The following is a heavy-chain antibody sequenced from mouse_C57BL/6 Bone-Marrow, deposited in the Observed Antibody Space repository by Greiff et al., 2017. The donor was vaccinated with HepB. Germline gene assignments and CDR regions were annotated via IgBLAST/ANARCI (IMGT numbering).Heavy chain of an antibody. J-gene: IGHJ4*01. CDR2: IYPRSGNT. D-gene: IGHD1-1*01. CDR3: ARVDYYGSSYVAMDY. Sequence: QVQLQQSGAELARPGASVKLSCKASGYTFTSYGISWVKQRTGQGLEWIGEIYPRSGNTYYNEKFKGKATLTADKSSSTAYMELRSLTSEDSAVYFCARVDYYGSSYVAMDYWGQGTSVTVSS. V-gene: IGHV1-81*01. CDR1: GYTFTSYG.